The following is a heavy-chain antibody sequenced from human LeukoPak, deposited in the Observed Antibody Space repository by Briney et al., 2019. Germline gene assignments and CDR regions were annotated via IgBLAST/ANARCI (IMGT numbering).Heavy chain of an antibody. V-gene: IGHV3-23*01. CDR1: GLTFNDYA. Sequence: PGGSLRLSCAASGLTFNDYAMSWVRQTPGKGLEWASAISGSGYNTYYADSVKGRFTISRDNSKNTLYLQMNSLRAEDTAVYYCATRGAWGQGTMVTVSS. D-gene: IGHD3-10*01. CDR3: ATRGA. J-gene: IGHJ3*01. CDR2: ISGSGYNT.